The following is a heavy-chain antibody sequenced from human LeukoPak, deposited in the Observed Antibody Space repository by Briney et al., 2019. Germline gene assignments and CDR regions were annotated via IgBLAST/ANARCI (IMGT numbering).Heavy chain of an antibody. V-gene: IGHV1-46*01. D-gene: IGHD5-24*01. CDR2: INPSGGST. J-gene: IGHJ4*02. CDR1: GYTFTTYY. Sequence: GASVRVSSKESGYTFTTYYMHRVRPAPGQGLEWMGLINPSGGSTSYAQKFQGRVTMTRDTSTSTVYMELSSLRSEDTAVYYCARGAGGGYNSEIGYWGQGTLVTVSS. CDR3: ARGAGGGYNSEIGY.